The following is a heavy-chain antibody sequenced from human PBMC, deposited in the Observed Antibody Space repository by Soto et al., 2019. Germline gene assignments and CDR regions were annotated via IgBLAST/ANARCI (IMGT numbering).Heavy chain of an antibody. V-gene: IGHV3-48*01. Sequence: GSLRLSCAASGFTFSSYSMNWVRQAPGKGLEWVSYISSSSSTIYYADSVKGRFTISRDNAKNSLYLQMNGLRAEDTAVYYCARGWRPDYWGQGTLVTVSS. J-gene: IGHJ4*02. CDR3: ARGWRPDY. CDR1: GFTFSSYS. CDR2: ISSSSSTI.